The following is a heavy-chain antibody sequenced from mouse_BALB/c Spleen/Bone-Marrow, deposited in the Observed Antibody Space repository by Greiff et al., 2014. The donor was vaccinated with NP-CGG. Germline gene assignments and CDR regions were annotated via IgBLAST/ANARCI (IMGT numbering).Heavy chain of an antibody. V-gene: IGHV14-4*02. CDR3: NADTRAMDY. CDR1: GFNIKDFY. J-gene: IGHJ4*01. CDR2: IDPENGDT. Sequence: EVQLQQSGAELVRSGASVKLSCTGSGFNIKDFYMHWVKQRPEQGLEWIGWIDPENGDTEYAPKFQGKATLTADTSSNTAYLQLSSLTSEDTAVYYCNADTRAMDYWGQGTSVTVSS.